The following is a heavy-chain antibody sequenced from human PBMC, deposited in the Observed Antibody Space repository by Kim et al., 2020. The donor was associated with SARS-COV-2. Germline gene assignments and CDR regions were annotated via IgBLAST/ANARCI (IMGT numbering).Heavy chain of an antibody. CDR3: ARDGYGSGRIDF. Sequence: SYNPSLKGRVTISVDTSKNQFSLKLSSVTAADTAVYYCARDGYGSGRIDFWGQGTLVTVSS. V-gene: IGHV4-31*02. J-gene: IGHJ4*02. D-gene: IGHD3-10*01.